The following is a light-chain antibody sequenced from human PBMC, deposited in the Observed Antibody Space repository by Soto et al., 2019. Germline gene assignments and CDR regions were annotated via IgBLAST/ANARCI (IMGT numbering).Light chain of an antibody. CDR2: DVS. CDR3: SSYTTGGSYV. V-gene: IGLV2-14*01. J-gene: IGLJ1*01. CDR1: SSDVGGYNS. Sequence: QSVLTQPASVSGSPGLSIAISCTGTSSDVGGYNSVSWYQQHPGKAPKLMIYDVSNRPSGVSNSFSGSKSGNTASLTISGLQAEDEGDYYCSSYTTGGSYVFGTGTKVTVL.